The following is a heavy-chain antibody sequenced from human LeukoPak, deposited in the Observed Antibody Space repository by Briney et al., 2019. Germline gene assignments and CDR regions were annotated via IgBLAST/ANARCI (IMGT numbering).Heavy chain of an antibody. D-gene: IGHD6-19*01. J-gene: IGHJ4*02. Sequence: TGGSLRLSCAASGFTFSDYYMSWFRQAPGKGLEWVSYISSSGSTIYYADSVKGRFTISRDNAKNSLYLQMNSLRAEDTAVYYCATKQWLGFFDYWGQGTLVTVSS. CDR1: GFTFSDYY. CDR3: ATKQWLGFFDY. CDR2: ISSSGSTI. V-gene: IGHV3-11*01.